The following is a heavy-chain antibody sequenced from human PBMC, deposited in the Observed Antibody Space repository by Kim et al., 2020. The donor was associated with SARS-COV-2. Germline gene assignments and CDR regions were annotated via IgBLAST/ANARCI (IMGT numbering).Heavy chain of an antibody. CDR1: GGSISSYY. J-gene: IGHJ3*02. CDR2: IYYSGST. V-gene: IGHV4-59*08. CDR3: ARRAHYDILTGPRGGAFDI. D-gene: IGHD3-9*01. Sequence: SETLSLTCTVSGGSISSYYWSWIRQPPGKGLEWIGYIYYSGSTNYNPSLKSRVTISVDTSKNQFSLKLSSVTAADTAVYYCARRAHYDILTGPRGGAFDIWGQGTMVTVSA.